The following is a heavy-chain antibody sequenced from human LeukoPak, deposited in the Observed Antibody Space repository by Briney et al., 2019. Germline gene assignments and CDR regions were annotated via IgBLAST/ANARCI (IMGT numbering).Heavy chain of an antibody. Sequence: SETLSLTCAVSGGSINNDDYSWSWIRQPPGKGLEWIGYVYYSGNTYYNPSLKSRVTISVDTSKNQFSLKLTSVTAADTAVYYCARSVMDSSDFYYFDYWGQGTLVTVSS. J-gene: IGHJ4*02. CDR3: ARSVMDSSDFYYFDY. V-gene: IGHV4-30-4*07. D-gene: IGHD3-22*01. CDR2: VYYSGNT. CDR1: GGSINNDDYS.